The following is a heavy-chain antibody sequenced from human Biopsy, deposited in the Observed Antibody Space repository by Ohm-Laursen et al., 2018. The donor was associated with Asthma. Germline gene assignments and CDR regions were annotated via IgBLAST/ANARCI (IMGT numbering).Heavy chain of an antibody. V-gene: IGHV1-3*04. J-gene: IGHJ3*01. Sequence: SVKVSCKASGYNFISFAIHWVRQAPGQRLEWMGWVNTGNGDTKYSQKFQGGVTITRDTSASTAYMELRSLRSEDTATYYYARTYYDFLTGQVKDVFGVWGQGTMVTVSS. D-gene: IGHD3-9*01. CDR2: VNTGNGDT. CDR3: ARTYYDFLTGQVKDVFGV. CDR1: GYNFISFA.